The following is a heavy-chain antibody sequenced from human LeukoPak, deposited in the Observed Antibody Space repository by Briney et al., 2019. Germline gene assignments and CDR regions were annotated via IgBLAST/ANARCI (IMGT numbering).Heavy chain of an antibody. V-gene: IGHV4-59*08. D-gene: IGHD3-22*01. J-gene: IGHJ3*02. CDR2: IYYSGST. CDR1: GGSISSYY. Sequence: SETLSLTCTVSGGSISSYYWSWIRQPPGKGLEWIGYIYYSGSTNYNPSLKSRVTISVDTSKNQLSLKLSSVTAADTAVYYCARHYDSSVTDAFEIWGQGTMVTVSS. CDR3: ARHYDSSVTDAFEI.